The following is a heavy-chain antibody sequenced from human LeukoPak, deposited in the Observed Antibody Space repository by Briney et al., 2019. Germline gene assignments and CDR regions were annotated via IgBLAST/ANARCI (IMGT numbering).Heavy chain of an antibody. Sequence: PGGSLRLSCAASGFTFSSYAMSWVRQAPGKGLEWVSAISGSGGSTYYADSVKGRFTISRDNSKNTQYLQMNSLRAEDTAVYYCAKGSDYSNNAWFDPWGQGTLVTVSS. D-gene: IGHD4-11*01. CDR2: ISGSGGST. CDR3: AKGSDYSNNAWFDP. V-gene: IGHV3-23*01. CDR1: GFTFSSYA. J-gene: IGHJ5*02.